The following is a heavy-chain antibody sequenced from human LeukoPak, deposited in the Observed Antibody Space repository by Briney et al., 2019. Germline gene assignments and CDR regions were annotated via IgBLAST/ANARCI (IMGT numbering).Heavy chain of an antibody. CDR1: GYTFTGYY. CDR2: INPNSGGT. D-gene: IGHD3-9*01. Sequence: ASVKVSCKASGYTFTGYYMHWVRQAPGQGLEWMGWINPNSGGTNYAQKFQGRVTMTRDTSITTAYMELSRLTSDDTAVYYCARDVPGYDILTGYYWDYWGQGTLVTVSS. V-gene: IGHV1-2*02. CDR3: ARDVPGYDILTGYYWDY. J-gene: IGHJ4*02.